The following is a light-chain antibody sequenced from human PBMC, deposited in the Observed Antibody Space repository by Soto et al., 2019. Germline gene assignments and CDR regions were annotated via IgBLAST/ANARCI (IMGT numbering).Light chain of an antibody. J-gene: IGKJ4*01. V-gene: IGKV1-9*01. CDR2: AAS. Sequence: IQLTQSPSSLSASVGDRVTITCRAGQGISSFLAWYQQKPGKAPKLLIYAASTLKSGVPSTFSGSGSGTDFTLTISSLQPEDFATYYCQQLNSYPLTFGGGTKVEIK. CDR1: QGISSF. CDR3: QQLNSYPLT.